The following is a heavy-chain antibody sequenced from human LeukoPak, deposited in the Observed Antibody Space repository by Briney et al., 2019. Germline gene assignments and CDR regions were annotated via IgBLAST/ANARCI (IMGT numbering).Heavy chain of an antibody. Sequence: ASVKLSCKASGGTFSSYAISLVRQPPGQGLEWMGRVMPIFGTANYAQKFQGRVTITTDESTSTAYMELSSLRSEDTAVYYCARERRYYDSSGYQDLEYFQHWGQGTLVTVSS. J-gene: IGHJ1*01. CDR3: ARERRYYDSSGYQDLEYFQH. CDR1: GGTFSSYA. V-gene: IGHV1-69*05. CDR2: VMPIFGTA. D-gene: IGHD3-22*01.